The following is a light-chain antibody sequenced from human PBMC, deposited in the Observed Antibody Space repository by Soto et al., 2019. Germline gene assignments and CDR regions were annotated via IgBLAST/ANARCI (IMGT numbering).Light chain of an antibody. CDR2: DAS. Sequence: DLPMTQSPSTLSASVGDTVTVTCRASQSVSGWLAWYQQKPGEAPKLLIYDASALPRGVPSRFSGSRSGTKFTLTIASLQPDDFATDYCQQYETFSGTFGPGTKVEI. J-gene: IGKJ1*01. CDR3: QQYETFSGT. V-gene: IGKV1-5*01. CDR1: QSVSGW.